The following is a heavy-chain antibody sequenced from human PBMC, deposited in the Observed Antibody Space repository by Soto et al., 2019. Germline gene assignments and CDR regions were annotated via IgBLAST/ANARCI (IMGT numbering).Heavy chain of an antibody. V-gene: IGHV3-74*01. D-gene: IGHD5-12*01. CDR3: ARESSGYSSSFDY. CDR2: IKSDGSST. Sequence: EGQLVGSGGGLIQPGGSLRLSCAASGLIFGNYWMHWVRQAPGKGLVWVSRIKSDGSSTNYADSVKGRFTISRDNAKNTLYLQMDSLSAEDTAVYYCARESSGYSSSFDYWGQGILVTVSS. CDR1: GLIFGNYW. J-gene: IGHJ4*02.